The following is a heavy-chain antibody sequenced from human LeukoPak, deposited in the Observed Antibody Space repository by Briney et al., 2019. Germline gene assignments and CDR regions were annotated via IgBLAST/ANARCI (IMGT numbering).Heavy chain of an antibody. D-gene: IGHD4-17*01. CDR3: AGLTVTTAIDY. CDR2: IYYTGST. V-gene: IGHV4-59*01. CDR1: GGSITSYS. J-gene: IGHJ4*02. Sequence: SGTLSLTCTVSGGSITSYSWSWIRQPPGQGLEWIACIYYTGSTNYNPYLESRVTISVDTSKNQSSLRLSSVTAADTAVYYCAGLTVTTAIDYWGQGTLVTVSS.